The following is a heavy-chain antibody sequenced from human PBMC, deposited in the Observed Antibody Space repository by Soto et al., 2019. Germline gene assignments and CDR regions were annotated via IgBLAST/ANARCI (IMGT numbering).Heavy chain of an antibody. CDR2: ISNDGSNK. Sequence: GGSLRLSCAASGFTFSSYAMHWVRQAPGKGLEWVAVISNDGSNKYYADSVKGRFTISRDNSKNTLYLQMNSLRAEDTAVYYCARSTRAGVYYYYYYGMDVWGQGTTVTVSS. J-gene: IGHJ6*02. V-gene: IGHV3-30-3*01. D-gene: IGHD3-16*01. CDR1: GFTFSSYA. CDR3: ARSTRAGVYYYYYYGMDV.